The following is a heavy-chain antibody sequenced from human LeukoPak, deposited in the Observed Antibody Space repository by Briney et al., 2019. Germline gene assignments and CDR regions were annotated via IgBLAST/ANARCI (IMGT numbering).Heavy chain of an antibody. Sequence: SQTLSLTCAISGDSVSTNSVSWNWIRQSPSRGLEWLGRTYYKSKWHNDYAVSMKGRITIIPDTSKNQISLQLNSVSPEDTAVYCCARDLLTSHNYYYYMDVWGKGTTVTVSS. CDR3: ARDLLTSHNYYYYMDV. D-gene: IGHD2-15*01. V-gene: IGHV6-1*01. CDR1: GDSVSTNSVS. CDR2: TYYKSKWHN. J-gene: IGHJ6*03.